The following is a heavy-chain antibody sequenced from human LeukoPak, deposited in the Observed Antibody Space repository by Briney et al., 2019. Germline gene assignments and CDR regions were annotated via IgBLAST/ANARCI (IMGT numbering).Heavy chain of an antibody. V-gene: IGHV3-74*01. CDR3: ARDGYCSSTSCYYFDY. CDR2: INSDGSST. CDR1: GFTFNNFW. Sequence: GGSLRLSCAASGFTFNNFWMHWVRQAPGKGLVWVSRINSDGSSTSYADSVKGRFTISRDNAKNTLYLQMNSLRAEDTAVYYCARDGYCSSTSCYYFDYWGQGTLVTVSS. J-gene: IGHJ4*02. D-gene: IGHD2-2*01.